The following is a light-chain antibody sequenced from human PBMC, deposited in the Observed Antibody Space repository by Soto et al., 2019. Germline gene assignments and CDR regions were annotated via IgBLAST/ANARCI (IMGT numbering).Light chain of an antibody. CDR3: GSWDSSLSAYV. J-gene: IGLJ1*01. CDR1: SSNIGGNS. Sequence: QSVLTQPPSVSAAPGQRVTISCSGSSSNIGGNSVSWCQQLPGTAPKLLIYDDDKRPSGIPDRFSGSKSGTSATLGITGFQTGDEADHYCGSWDSSLSAYVFGTGTNVTVL. CDR2: DDD. V-gene: IGLV1-51*01.